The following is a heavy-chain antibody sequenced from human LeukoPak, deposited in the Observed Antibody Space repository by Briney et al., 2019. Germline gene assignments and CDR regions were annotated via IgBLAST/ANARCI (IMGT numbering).Heavy chain of an antibody. Sequence: GASVKVSCKASGYTFTSYGISWVRQAPGQGLEWMGWISAYNGNTNYAQKLQGRVTMTTDTSTSTAYMELRSLRSDDTAVYYCARGIVGSRDFYFRYYFDYWGQGTLVTVSS. CDR1: GYTFTSYG. D-gene: IGHD3/OR15-3a*01. CDR2: ISAYNGNT. J-gene: IGHJ4*02. CDR3: ARGIVGSRDFYFRYYFDY. V-gene: IGHV1-18*01.